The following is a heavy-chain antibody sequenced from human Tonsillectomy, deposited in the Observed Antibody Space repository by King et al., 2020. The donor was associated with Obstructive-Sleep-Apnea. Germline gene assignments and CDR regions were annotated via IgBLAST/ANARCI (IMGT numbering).Heavy chain of an antibody. V-gene: IGHV4-34*01. CDR1: GGSFSGYY. J-gene: IGHJ4*02. CDR3: ARGRPHYCSGDSCYSVLDY. D-gene: IGHD2-15*01. CDR2: INRSGST. Sequence: VQLQQWGAGLLKPSETVSLTCGVYGGSFSGYYWSWIRQPPGKGLEWIGEINRSGSTNYNPSLKSRVTISLDTSKNQFSLNLTSVTAADTAVYYCARGRPHYCSGDSCYSVLDYWGQGTLVTVSS.